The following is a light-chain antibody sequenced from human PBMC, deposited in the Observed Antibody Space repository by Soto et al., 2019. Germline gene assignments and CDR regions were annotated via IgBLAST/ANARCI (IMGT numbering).Light chain of an antibody. V-gene: IGLV2-14*01. CDR2: EVN. CDR1: SSDIGAYNY. CDR3: SAYTNTITRV. J-gene: IGLJ2*01. Sequence: QSALTQPASVSGSPGQSITISCTGTSSDIGAYNYVSWYQQHPGKAPKLLIYEVNNRPSGVSNRFSGSKSGGTASLTISGLQAEDEADYYCSAYTNTITRVFGGGTKLTVL.